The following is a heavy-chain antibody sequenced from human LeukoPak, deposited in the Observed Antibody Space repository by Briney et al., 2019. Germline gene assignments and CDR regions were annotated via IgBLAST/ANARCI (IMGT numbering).Heavy chain of an antibody. Sequence: SETLSLTCTVSGGSISSGSYYWSWIRQPAGKGLEWIGRVYTSGSTNYNPSLKSRVTISVDTSKNQFSLKLSSVTAADTAVYYCARGFGDTAMAPSDYWGQGTLVTVSS. CDR1: GGSISSGSYY. V-gene: IGHV4-61*02. CDR2: VYTSGST. CDR3: ARGFGDTAMAPSDY. D-gene: IGHD5-18*01. J-gene: IGHJ4*02.